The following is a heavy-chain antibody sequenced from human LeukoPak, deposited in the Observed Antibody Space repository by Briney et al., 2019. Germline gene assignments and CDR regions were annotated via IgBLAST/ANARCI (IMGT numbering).Heavy chain of an antibody. J-gene: IGHJ4*02. CDR1: GGSISSGGYS. D-gene: IGHD5-18*01. V-gene: IGHV4-30-2*01. CDR3: ARDAPGYSYGHN. CDR2: IYHSGST. Sequence: SETLSLTCAVSGGSISSGGYSWSWIRQPPGKGLEWIGYIYHSGSTYYNPSLKSRVTMSVDTSKNQFSLKLSSVTAADTAVYYCARDAPGYSYGHNWGQGTLVTVSS.